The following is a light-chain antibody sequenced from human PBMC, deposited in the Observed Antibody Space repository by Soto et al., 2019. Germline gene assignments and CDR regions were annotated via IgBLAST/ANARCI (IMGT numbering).Light chain of an antibody. Sequence: QSVLTQPASVSGSPGQSVTISCTGSSRDIGAYDYVSWYQQHPGKAPKLIIYGVNNRPSGVSYRFSASKSAFTASLTISGLQAEDEAHYYCSSYTTSYFYVFGPGTKVTVL. CDR3: SSYTTSYFYV. CDR2: GVN. J-gene: IGLJ1*01. V-gene: IGLV2-14*01. CDR1: SRDIGAYDY.